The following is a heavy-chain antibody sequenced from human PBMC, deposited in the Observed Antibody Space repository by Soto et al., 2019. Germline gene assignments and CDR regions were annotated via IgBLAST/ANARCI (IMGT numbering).Heavy chain of an antibody. Sequence: QVQLLESGPGLVKPSQTLSLTCSVSGDSISNLDYFWAWIRQPRGQALEYIGYIYNSANTYYNPSLKSRVAISVDTSKSQFSLNVTSVTAADTAVYFCARGRYCLTGRCFPNWFDSWGQGDLVTVSS. CDR2: IYNSANT. CDR1: GDSISNLDYF. D-gene: IGHD7-27*01. CDR3: ARGRYCLTGRCFPNWFDS. J-gene: IGHJ5*01. V-gene: IGHV4-30-4*01.